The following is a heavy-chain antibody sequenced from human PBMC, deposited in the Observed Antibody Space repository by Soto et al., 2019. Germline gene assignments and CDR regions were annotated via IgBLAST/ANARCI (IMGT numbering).Heavy chain of an antibody. CDR2: ISSSSSYI. Sequence: PGGSLRLSCAASGFTFSSYSMNWVRQAPGKVLEWVSSISSSSSYIYYADSVKGRFTISRDNANNSLYLQMNSLRAEDTAGYYCARLMGAVAGTFDYWGQGTLVTVSP. CDR3: ARLMGAVAGTFDY. D-gene: IGHD6-19*01. J-gene: IGHJ4*02. V-gene: IGHV3-21*01. CDR1: GFTFSSYS.